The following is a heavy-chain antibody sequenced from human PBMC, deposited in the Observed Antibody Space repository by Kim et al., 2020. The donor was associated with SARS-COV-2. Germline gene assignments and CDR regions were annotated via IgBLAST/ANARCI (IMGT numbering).Heavy chain of an antibody. Sequence: ASVKVSCKASGYTFTSYAMHWVRQAPGQRLEWMGWINAGNGNTKYSQKFQGRVTITRDTSASTAYMELSSLRSEDTAVYYCARDRVLPGPFDPWGQGTLVTVSS. J-gene: IGHJ5*02. CDR1: GYTFTSYA. CDR2: INAGNGNT. V-gene: IGHV1-3*01. CDR3: ARDRVLPGPFDP.